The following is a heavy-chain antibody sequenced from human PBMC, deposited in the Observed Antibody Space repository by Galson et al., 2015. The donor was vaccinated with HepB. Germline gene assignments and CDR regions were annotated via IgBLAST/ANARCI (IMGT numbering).Heavy chain of an antibody. CDR1: GDSVSSNSAA. V-gene: IGHV6-1*01. D-gene: IGHD6-13*01. Sequence: CAISGDSVSSNSAAWNWIRQSPSRGLEWLGRIYYRSKWYNDYAVSVKSRITINPDTSKNQFSLQLNSVTPEDTAVYYCARTSWYQSQANDYWGQGTLVTVSS. CDR2: IYYRSKWYN. CDR3: ARTSWYQSQANDY. J-gene: IGHJ4*02.